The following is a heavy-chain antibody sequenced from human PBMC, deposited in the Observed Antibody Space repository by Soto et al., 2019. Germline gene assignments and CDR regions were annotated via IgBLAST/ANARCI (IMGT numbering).Heavy chain of an antibody. Sequence: QVQLVQSGAEVKKPGASVKVSCKASGYTFTSYAMHWVRQAPGQRLEWMGWINAGNGNTKYSQKFQGRVTITRDTSASTAYMELSSLRSEDTAVYYCARAHCSGGSCPVNSATYMDVGGKGTTVTVSS. D-gene: IGHD2-15*01. CDR3: ARAHCSGGSCPVNSATYMDV. CDR1: GYTFTSYA. V-gene: IGHV1-3*01. CDR2: INAGNGNT. J-gene: IGHJ6*03.